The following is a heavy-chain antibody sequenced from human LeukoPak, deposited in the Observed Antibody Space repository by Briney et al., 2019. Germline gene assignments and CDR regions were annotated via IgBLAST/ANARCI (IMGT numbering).Heavy chain of an antibody. D-gene: IGHD6-19*01. CDR1: GGSISSSSYY. V-gene: IGHV4-39*07. J-gene: IGHJ4*02. CDR2: IYYSGST. Sequence: PSETLSLTCTVSGGSISSSSYYWGWIRQPPGKGLEWIGGIYYSGSTYYNPSLKSRVTISVDTSKNQFSLKLSSVTAADTAVYYCARGVREQWLVGNFQIVDYWGQGTLVTVSS. CDR3: ARGVREQWLVGNFQIVDY.